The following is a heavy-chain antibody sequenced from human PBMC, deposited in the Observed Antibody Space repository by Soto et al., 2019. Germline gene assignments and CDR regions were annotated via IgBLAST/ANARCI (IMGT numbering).Heavy chain of an antibody. CDR3: VRATRYCSGGSCYPKWFDP. J-gene: IGHJ5*02. CDR2: ISSNDEE. V-gene: IGHV2-26*01. Sequence: QVTLKESGPVLVKPTETLTLTCTVSGFSLSNSKMGVSWIRQPPGKALEGLAQISSNDEETYRTALKSRLTISKDTSKSQVVLTMANMDPVDTGTYFCVRATRYCSGGSCYPKWFDPWGQGILVTVSS. CDR1: GFSLSNSKMG. D-gene: IGHD2-15*01.